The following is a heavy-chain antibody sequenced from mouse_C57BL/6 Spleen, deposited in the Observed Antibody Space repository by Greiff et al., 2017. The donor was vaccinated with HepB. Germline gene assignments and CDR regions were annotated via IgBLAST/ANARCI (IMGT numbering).Heavy chain of an antibody. CDR2: ISYSGST. Sequence: DVKLQESGPGMVKPSQSLSLTCTVTGYSITSGYDWHWIRHFPGNKLEWMGYISYSGSTNYNPSLKSRISITHDTSKNHFFLKLNSVTTEDTATYYCARRNLGDYDVWYFDVWGTGTTVTVSS. CDR1: GYSITSGYD. V-gene: IGHV3-1*01. D-gene: IGHD2-4*01. CDR3: ARRNLGDYDVWYFDV. J-gene: IGHJ1*03.